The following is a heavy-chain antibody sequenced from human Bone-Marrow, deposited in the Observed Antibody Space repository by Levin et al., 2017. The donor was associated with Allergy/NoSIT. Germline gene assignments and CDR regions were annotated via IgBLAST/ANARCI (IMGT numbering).Heavy chain of an antibody. V-gene: IGHV3-30*18. CDR1: GFTFSSYG. J-gene: IGHJ5*02. Sequence: GGSLRLSCAASGFTFSSYGMHWVRQAPGKGLEWVAVISYDGSNKYYADSVKGRFTISRDNSKNTLYLQMNSLRAEDTAVYYCAKEGRSSSWYFRVVRLAQYNWFDPWGQGTLVTVSS. CDR2: ISYDGSNK. D-gene: IGHD6-13*01. CDR3: AKEGRSSSWYFRVVRLAQYNWFDP.